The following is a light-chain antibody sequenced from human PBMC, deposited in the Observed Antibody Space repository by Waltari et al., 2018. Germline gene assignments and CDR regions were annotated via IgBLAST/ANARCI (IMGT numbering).Light chain of an antibody. CDR1: QDISNY. CDR3: QQYDNLPLT. V-gene: IGKV1-33*01. J-gene: IGKJ4*01. Sequence: DIQMTQSPSSLSPSVGDRVTITCQASQDISNYLNWYQPKPGKAPNILTYDASNLETGVPSRFSGSGSGTDFTFTISSLQPEDIATYYCQQYDNLPLTFGGGTKVEIK. CDR2: DAS.